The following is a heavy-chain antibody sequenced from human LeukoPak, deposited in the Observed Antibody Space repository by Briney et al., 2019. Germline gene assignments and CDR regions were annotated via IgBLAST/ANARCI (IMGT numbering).Heavy chain of an antibody. CDR3: ARGRPLDSSSWYEMPDY. CDR1: GYTFTVYY. J-gene: IGHJ4*02. V-gene: IGHV1-2*02. CDR2: INPNSGGT. Sequence: ASVTVSCKASGYTFTVYYMHWVRQAPGQGLEWMGWINPNSGGTNYAQKFQGRVTMTRDTSISTAYMELSRLRSDDTAVYYCARGRPLDSSSWYEMPDYWGQGTLVTVSS. D-gene: IGHD6-13*01.